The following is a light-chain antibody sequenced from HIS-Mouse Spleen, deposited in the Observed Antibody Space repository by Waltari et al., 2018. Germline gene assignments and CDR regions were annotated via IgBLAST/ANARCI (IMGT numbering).Light chain of an antibody. CDR3: AAWDDSLSGPV. J-gene: IGLJ3*02. V-gene: IGLV1-47*01. CDR2: RNN. CDR1: SSNIGSNY. Sequence: QSVLTQPPSASGTPGQRVTISCSGSSSNIGSNYVYWYQQLPGTAPKLPIYRNNPRPSGVPGRFSGSKAGTSASLAISGLRSEDEADYYGAAWDDSLSGPVFGGGTKLTVL.